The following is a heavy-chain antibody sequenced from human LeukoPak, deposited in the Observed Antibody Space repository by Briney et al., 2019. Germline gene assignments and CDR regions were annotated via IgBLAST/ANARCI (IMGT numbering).Heavy chain of an antibody. CDR2: XYSGGNT. D-gene: IGHD3-22*01. CDR1: GFTVSSXY. V-gene: IGHV3-66*01. Sequence: GGSLRLSCAASGFTVSSXYMSWVRQAPGXXXXXXXXXYSGGNTRYAEAVKGXXTISRDNSNNTVYLQMNSLRDEDTAVYYCVRERTLRLLLTRDAFDIWGQGTMVTVSS. CDR3: VRERTLRLLLTRDAFDI. J-gene: IGHJ3*02.